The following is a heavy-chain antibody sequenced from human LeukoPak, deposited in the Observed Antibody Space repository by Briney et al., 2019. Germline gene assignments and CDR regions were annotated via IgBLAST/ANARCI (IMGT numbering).Heavy chain of an antibody. CDR3: AKDTYCSSTSCYLAFVYYYYGMDV. CDR1: GFTFSSYG. V-gene: IGHV3-30*18. Sequence: GGSLRLSCAASGFTFSSYGMHWVRQAPGKGLEWVAVISYDGSNKYCADSVKGRFTISRDNSKNTLYLQMNSLRAEDTAVYYCAKDTYCSSTSCYLAFVYYYYGMDVWGKGTTVTVSS. J-gene: IGHJ6*04. D-gene: IGHD2-2*01. CDR2: ISYDGSNK.